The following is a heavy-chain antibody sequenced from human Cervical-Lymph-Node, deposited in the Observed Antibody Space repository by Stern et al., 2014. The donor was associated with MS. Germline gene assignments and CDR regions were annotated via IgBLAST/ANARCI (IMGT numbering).Heavy chain of an antibody. CDR2: IRTSSSYI. V-gene: IGHV3-21*01. Sequence: EVQLVESGGGLVKPGGSLRLSCAASGFTFRSYTMNWVRQAPGKGLEWVSSIRTSSSYIYYADSVKGRFTISIDNAKNSLYLQMNSLRAEDTAVYYCAREESWIHLWLFDYWGQGTLVTVSS. CDR1: GFTFRSYT. D-gene: IGHD5-18*01. CDR3: AREESWIHLWLFDY. J-gene: IGHJ4*02.